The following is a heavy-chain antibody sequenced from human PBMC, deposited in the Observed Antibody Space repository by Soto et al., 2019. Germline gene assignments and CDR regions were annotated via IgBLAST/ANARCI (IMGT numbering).Heavy chain of an antibody. V-gene: IGHV1-24*01. CDR3: ATGLRFPHQFDL. D-gene: IGHD3-3*01. J-gene: IGHJ2*01. Sequence: ASVKVSCKVSGYTLTELSMHWVRQAPGKGLEWMGGFDPEDGETIYAQKFQGRVTMTEDTSTDTAYMELSGLRSEDTAVYYCATGLRFPHQFDLWGRGTLVTVSS. CDR2: FDPEDGET. CDR1: GYTLTELS.